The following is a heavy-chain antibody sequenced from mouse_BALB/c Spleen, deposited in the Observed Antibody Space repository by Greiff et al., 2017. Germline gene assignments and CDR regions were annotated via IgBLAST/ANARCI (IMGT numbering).Heavy chain of an antibody. CDR3: ARSKRNDGYVDY. Sequence: VQLQQSGAELVRPGTSVKISCKASGYTFTNYWLGWVKQRPGHGLEWIGDIYPGGGYTNYNEKFKGKATLTADTSSSTAYMQLSSLTSEDSAVYFCARSKRNDGYVDYWGQGTTLTVSS. CDR2: IYPGGGYT. V-gene: IGHV1-63*02. J-gene: IGHJ2*01. D-gene: IGHD2-3*01. CDR1: GYTFTNYW.